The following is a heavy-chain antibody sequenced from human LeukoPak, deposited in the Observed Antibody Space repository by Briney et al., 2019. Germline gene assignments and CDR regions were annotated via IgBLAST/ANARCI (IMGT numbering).Heavy chain of an antibody. D-gene: IGHD2-2*02. Sequence: ASVKVSCKASGYTFTSYGISWVRQAPGQGLEWMGWISAYNGNTNYAQKLQGRVTMTTDTSTSTAYMELRSLRSDDTAVYYYARGYCSSTSCYTGGAFDIWGQGTMVTVSS. CDR1: GYTFTSYG. V-gene: IGHV1-18*01. CDR2: ISAYNGNT. CDR3: ARGYCSSTSCYTGGAFDI. J-gene: IGHJ3*02.